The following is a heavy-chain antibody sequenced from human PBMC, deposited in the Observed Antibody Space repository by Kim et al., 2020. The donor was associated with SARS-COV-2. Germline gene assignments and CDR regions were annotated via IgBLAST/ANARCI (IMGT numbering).Heavy chain of an antibody. CDR2: INSDGGDT. CDR1: GFTFSNYW. Sequence: GVSLRLSCEASGFTFSNYWMNWVRQGPGKGLVWVSRINSDGGDTHYADSVEGRFTISRDNAENTLHLQLNSLGVEDTAIYYCARGTFQQGFDPWGQGTLVTVSS. V-gene: IGHV3-74*01. CDR3: ARGTFQQGFDP. J-gene: IGHJ5*02.